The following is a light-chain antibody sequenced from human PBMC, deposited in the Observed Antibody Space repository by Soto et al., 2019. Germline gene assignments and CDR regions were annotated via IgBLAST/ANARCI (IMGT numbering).Light chain of an antibody. J-gene: IGKJ1*01. CDR3: QPYDSSPWT. V-gene: IGKV3-20*01. Sequence: EIVLTQSPGTLSLSPGERATLSCRASQSVSNSYLAWYQRIPGQSPRLLIYVASRRATGIPDRFSGSGSGTDFTLTISSLEPEYVGMYYCQPYDSSPWTFGQGTKVEVK. CDR1: QSVSNSY. CDR2: VAS.